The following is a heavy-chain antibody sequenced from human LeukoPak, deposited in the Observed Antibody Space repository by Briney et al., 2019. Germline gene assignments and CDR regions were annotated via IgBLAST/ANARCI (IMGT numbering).Heavy chain of an antibody. CDR3: ARDQSGATTFDY. J-gene: IGHJ4*02. D-gene: IGHD5-12*01. CDR1: GYSISRGFY. Sequence: SETLSLTCSVSGYSISRGFYWGWIRRPPGKGLEHIGSVSHSGSTFYNPSLKSRVTISLDTSKNQFFLKLNSVTAADTAVYYCARDQSGATTFDYWGQGTLVTVSS. CDR2: VSHSGST. V-gene: IGHV4-38-2*02.